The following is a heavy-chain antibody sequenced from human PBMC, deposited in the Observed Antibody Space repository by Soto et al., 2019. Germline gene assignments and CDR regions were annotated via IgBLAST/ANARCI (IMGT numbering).Heavy chain of an antibody. J-gene: IGHJ4*02. V-gene: IGHV4-34*12. D-gene: IGHD4-17*01. Sequence: SETLSLTCAVYGGSFSGYYWSWIRQPPGRGLEWIGEILHSGSTNYNPSLTSRVTISVDTSKNQFSLKLSSVTAADTAVYYCARNPTVWGQGTLVTVSS. CDR1: GGSFSGYY. CDR2: ILHSGST. CDR3: ARNPTV.